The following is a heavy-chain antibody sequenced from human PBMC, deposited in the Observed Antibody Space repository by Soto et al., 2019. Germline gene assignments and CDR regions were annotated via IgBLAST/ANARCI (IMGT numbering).Heavy chain of an antibody. CDR2: SYYRGIT. CDR3: ATADGFGVVTPFFEY. J-gene: IGHJ4*02. V-gene: IGHV4-39*01. D-gene: IGHD3-3*01. Sequence: QLQLQESGPGLVKPSETLSLTCTVSGGSISSSSHYWGWIRQSPGKHLEWIGSSYYRGITHYNPSLKTRVTISVDTSKNQVSLKVYSVTAADTAVYYCATADGFGVVTPFFEYWGQGTLATVSS. CDR1: GGSISSSSHY.